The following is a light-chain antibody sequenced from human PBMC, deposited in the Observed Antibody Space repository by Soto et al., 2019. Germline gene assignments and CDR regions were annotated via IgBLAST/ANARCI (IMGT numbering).Light chain of an antibody. CDR3: QKYDNDPLT. V-gene: IGKV1-27*01. J-gene: IGKJ4*01. CDR1: QDISTY. CDR2: AAY. Sequence: DIQMTQAPSSLSASVGDRVTITWRARQDISTYLAWYQQKPGKVPKLLISAAYTLQSGVPPRFSGSGSGTDFTLTISSLQPEDVATYYCQKYDNDPLTFGGGTKVEIK.